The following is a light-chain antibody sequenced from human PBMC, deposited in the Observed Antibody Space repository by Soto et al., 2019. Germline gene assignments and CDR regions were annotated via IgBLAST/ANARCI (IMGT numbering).Light chain of an antibody. J-gene: IGKJ1*01. CDR2: GAS. CDR1: QSVSSNY. CDR3: QQYGSSPPWT. Sequence: ENVLTQSPGTLSLSPGERATLSCMASQSVSSNYLAWYQQKPGQAPRLLVYGASSRATGIPDRFSGSGSGTDFTLTISRLEPEDFAVYYCQQYGSSPPWTFGQGTKVDIK. V-gene: IGKV3-20*01.